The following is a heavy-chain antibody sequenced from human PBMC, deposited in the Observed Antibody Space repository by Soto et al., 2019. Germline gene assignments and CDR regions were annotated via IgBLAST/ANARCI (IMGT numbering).Heavy chain of an antibody. CDR2: ISGSGGST. D-gene: IGHD6-19*01. CDR1: GFTFSSYA. J-gene: IGHJ6*02. CDR3: AKDTSSSGPYGMDV. Sequence: GGSLRLSCAASGFTFSSYAVSWVRQAPGKGLEWVSAISGSGGSTYYADSVKGRFTISRDNSKNTLYLQMNSLRAEDTAVYYCAKDTSSSGPYGMDVWGQGTTVTVSS. V-gene: IGHV3-23*01.